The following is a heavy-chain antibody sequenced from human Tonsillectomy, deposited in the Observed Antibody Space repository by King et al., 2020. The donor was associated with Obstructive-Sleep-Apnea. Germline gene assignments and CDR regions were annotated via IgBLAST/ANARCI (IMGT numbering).Heavy chain of an antibody. D-gene: IGHD1-1*01. Sequence: QLVQSGPEVKEPGASVKISCKASGYTFTNYAMDWVRQAPGQGPEWMGWISAGNGNAGYSQKFQGRVTITRDTSASTAYMELSSLTSEDAAVYYCARGSNYAFDYRGQGTLVTVSS. V-gene: IGHV1-3*01. CDR2: ISAGNGNA. J-gene: IGHJ4*02. CDR1: GYTFTNYA. CDR3: ARGSNYAFDY.